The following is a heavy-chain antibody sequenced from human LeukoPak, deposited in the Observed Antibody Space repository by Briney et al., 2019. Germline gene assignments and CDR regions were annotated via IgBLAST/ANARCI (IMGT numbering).Heavy chain of an antibody. CDR2: IYYSGRT. D-gene: IGHD3-22*01. CDR3: ARRRYYDGSGYLE. J-gene: IGHJ1*01. V-gene: IGHV4-39*01. Sequence: SETLSLTCSVSGDSVSRSDSYWDWIRQPPGKGLEWIGSIYYSGRTYYSPSLKSRITMSVDTSNNQFSLNLRSVTAADTAVYYCARRRYYDGSGYLEWGQGTLLSVSS. CDR1: GDSVSRSDSY.